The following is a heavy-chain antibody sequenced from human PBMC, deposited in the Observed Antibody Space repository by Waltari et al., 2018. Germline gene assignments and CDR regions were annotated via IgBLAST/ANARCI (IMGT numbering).Heavy chain of an antibody. CDR2: IVSVGRYL. CDR3: ARGEQESSFSKYYNGMDV. V-gene: IGHV3-21*02. J-gene: IGHJ6*02. Sequence: EVQLVESGGGLVRPGGSLRLSCAASGFPFHRYSMNWVRQAPGRGLGCVACIVSVGRYLFYADAGRGRFTVSRDNSILYLQMNGLRVEDTAVYYCARGEQESSFSKYYNGMDVWGQGTMVTVSS. CDR1: GFPFHRYS. D-gene: IGHD1-26*01.